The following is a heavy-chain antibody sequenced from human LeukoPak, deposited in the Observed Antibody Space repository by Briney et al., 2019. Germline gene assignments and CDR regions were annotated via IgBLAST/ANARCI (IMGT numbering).Heavy chain of an antibody. Sequence: GGSLRLSCAASGFTVSSNYMSWVRQAPGKGLEWVPVIYSGGSTYYADPVKGRFTISRDNSKNTLYLQMNSLRAEDTAVYYCARETGGNWNRIDYWGQGTLVTVSS. J-gene: IGHJ4*02. CDR1: GFTVSSNY. CDR2: IYSGGST. V-gene: IGHV3-53*01. CDR3: ARETGGNWNRIDY. D-gene: IGHD1/OR15-1a*01.